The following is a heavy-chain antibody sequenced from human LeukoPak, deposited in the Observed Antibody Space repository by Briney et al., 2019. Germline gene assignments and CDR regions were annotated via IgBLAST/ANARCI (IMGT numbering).Heavy chain of an antibody. CDR2: IYYSGST. D-gene: IGHD3-22*01. J-gene: IGHJ2*01. CDR1: GGSISSSSYY. V-gene: IGHV4-39*07. CDR3: ARETMNYYDSSGASFDL. Sequence: PSETLSLTCTVSGGSISSSSYYWGWIRQPPGKGLEWIGSIYYSGSTYYNPSLKSRVTISVDTSKNQFSLKLSSVTAADTAVYYCARETMNYYDSSGASFDLWGRGTLVTVSS.